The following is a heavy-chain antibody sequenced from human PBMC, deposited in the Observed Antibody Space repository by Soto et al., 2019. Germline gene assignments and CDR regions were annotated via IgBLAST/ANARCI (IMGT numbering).Heavy chain of an antibody. D-gene: IGHD3-10*01. V-gene: IGHV4-59*01. CDR1: GGSISSYY. CDR2: IYYSGST. J-gene: IGHJ4*02. CDR3: ARYGSGSYYNVKYYFDY. Sequence: SETLSLTCTVSGGSISSYYWSWIRQPPGKGLEWIGYIYYSGSTNYNPSLKSRVTISVDTSKNQFSLKLSSVTAADTAVYYCARYGSGSYYNVKYYFDYWGQGTLVTVSS.